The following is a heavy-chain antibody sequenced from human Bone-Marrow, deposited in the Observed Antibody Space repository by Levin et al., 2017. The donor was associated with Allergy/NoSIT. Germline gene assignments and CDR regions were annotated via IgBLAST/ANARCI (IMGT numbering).Heavy chain of an antibody. J-gene: IGHJ4*02. CDR2: IYHGGRT. Sequence: SETLSLTCTVSGGSISSSTWWSWVRQPPGKGLEWIGEIYHGGRTNYNPSLRSRVTMSVDKSQNQFSLNLNSVSAADTAVYYCARDPLDYGTNSGNYWGQGTLVTVSS. CDR1: GGSISSSTW. V-gene: IGHV4-4*02. D-gene: IGHD4-17*01. CDR3: ARDPLDYGTNSGNY.